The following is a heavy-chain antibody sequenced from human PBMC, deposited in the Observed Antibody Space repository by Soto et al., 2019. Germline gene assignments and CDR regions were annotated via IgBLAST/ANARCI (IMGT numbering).Heavy chain of an antibody. Sequence: GASVKVSCKAYGGTFSSYAISWERQAPGQGLEWMGGIIPIFGTANYAQKFQGRVTITADKSTSTAYMELSSLRSEDTAVYYCARARKSYYDSSGYYRNWFDPWGQGTLVNVSS. J-gene: IGHJ5*02. CDR3: ARARKSYYDSSGYYRNWFDP. D-gene: IGHD3-22*01. CDR1: GGTFSSYA. V-gene: IGHV1-69*06. CDR2: IIPIFGTA.